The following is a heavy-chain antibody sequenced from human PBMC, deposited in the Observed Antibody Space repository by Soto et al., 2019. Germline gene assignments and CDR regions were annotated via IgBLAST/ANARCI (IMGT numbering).Heavy chain of an antibody. CDR2: ISWNSGSI. V-gene: IGHV3-9*01. Sequence: SLRLSCPASVFTVDDYAMHWLRQAPGKGLEWVSGISWNSGSIGYADSVKGRFTISRDNAKNSLYLQMNSLRAEDTALYYCAKASGSYRYYFDYWGQGTLVTVSS. J-gene: IGHJ4*02. CDR1: VFTVDDYA. D-gene: IGHD1-26*01. CDR3: AKASGSYRYYFDY.